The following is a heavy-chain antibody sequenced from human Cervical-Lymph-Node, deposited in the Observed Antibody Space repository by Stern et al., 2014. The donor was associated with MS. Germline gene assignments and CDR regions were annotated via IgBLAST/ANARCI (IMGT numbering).Heavy chain of an antibody. D-gene: IGHD2-8*01. CDR3: ARDHGTSGFDY. Sequence: QVQLQESGPGLVKPSQILSLTCTVSGASIGNGGYYWSWIGQHQGKGLEWIGYIYYSVSTHYNPSLNSRIIISVDTSKNHFSLKMTSVTAADTAVYYCARDHGTSGFDYWGQGTLVTVSS. J-gene: IGHJ4*02. CDR2: IYYSVST. CDR1: GASIGNGGYY. V-gene: IGHV4-31*03.